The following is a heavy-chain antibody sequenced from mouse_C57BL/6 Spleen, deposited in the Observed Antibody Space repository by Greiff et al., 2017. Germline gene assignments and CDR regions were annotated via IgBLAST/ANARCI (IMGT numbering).Heavy chain of an antibody. V-gene: IGHV1-9*01. CDR3: ARVGKITTVVADFDY. Sequence: VKLVESGAELMKPGASVKLSCKATGYTFTGYWIEWVKQRPGHGLEWIGEILPGSGSTNYNEKVKGTATFTSDTSSNTAYLQLSSLTTEDSAIYYGARVGKITTVVADFDYWGQGTTLTVSS. CDR2: ILPGSGST. J-gene: IGHJ2*01. CDR1: GYTFTGYW. D-gene: IGHD1-1*01.